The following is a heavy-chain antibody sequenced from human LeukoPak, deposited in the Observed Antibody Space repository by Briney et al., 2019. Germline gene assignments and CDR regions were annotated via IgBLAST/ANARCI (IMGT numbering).Heavy chain of an antibody. Sequence: SETLSLTCAFYGASFSGYYWRWIRQPPGKGLEWIGEINHSGITTYNPSLKSRVTISVDTSKKQFSLKLNSVTAADTAVYYCAREGGPYRPLDYSGQGIMVTVSS. D-gene: IGHD3-16*02. V-gene: IGHV4-34*01. CDR2: INHSGIT. J-gene: IGHJ4*02. CDR3: AREGGPYRPLDY. CDR1: GASFSGYY.